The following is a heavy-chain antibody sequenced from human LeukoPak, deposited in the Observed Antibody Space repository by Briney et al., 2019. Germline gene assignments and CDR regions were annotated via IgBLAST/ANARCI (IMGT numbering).Heavy chain of an antibody. CDR1: KFNFA. V-gene: IGHV3-23*01. D-gene: IGHD3-10*01. Sequence: GGSLRLSCAASKFNFAMSWVRQAPGKGLEWVSAISGSGGSTYYADSVKGRFTISRDNSKNTLYLQMNSLRAEDTAVYYCAKGPYGSGSYWVDYWGQGTLVTVSS. J-gene: IGHJ4*02. CDR3: AKGPYGSGSYWVDY. CDR2: ISGSGGST.